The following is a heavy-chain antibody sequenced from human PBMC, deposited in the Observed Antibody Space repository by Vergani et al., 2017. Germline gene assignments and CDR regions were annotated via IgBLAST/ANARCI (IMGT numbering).Heavy chain of an antibody. CDR2: ISSSSSYI. J-gene: IGHJ6*02. D-gene: IGHD3-10*01. CDR1: GFTFSSYS. V-gene: IGHV3-21*01. Sequence: EVQLVESGGGLVKRGGSLRLSCAASGFTFSSYSMNWVRQAPGKGLEWFSSISSSSSYIHYSDSLKGRFTISRDNAKSSLYLQMNSLRAEDTGVYYCARDRYYLRSGSYPYFYYYGLDVWGQGTAVTVSS. CDR3: ARDRYYLRSGSYPYFYYYGLDV.